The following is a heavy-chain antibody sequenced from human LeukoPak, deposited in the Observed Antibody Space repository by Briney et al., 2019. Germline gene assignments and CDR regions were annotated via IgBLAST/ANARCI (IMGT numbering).Heavy chain of an antibody. V-gene: IGHV1-69*13. CDR1: GGTFNSYS. Sequence: ASVKVSCKPSGGTFNSYSISWVRQAPGQGLEWMGGIIPILGTTNYAQKFQGRVTITADESTSTAYMELSSLRSDDTAVYYCARPGGSMTTGDFDYWGQGTLVTVSS. CDR2: IIPILGTT. CDR3: ARPGGSMTTGDFDY. D-gene: IGHD4-17*01. J-gene: IGHJ4*02.